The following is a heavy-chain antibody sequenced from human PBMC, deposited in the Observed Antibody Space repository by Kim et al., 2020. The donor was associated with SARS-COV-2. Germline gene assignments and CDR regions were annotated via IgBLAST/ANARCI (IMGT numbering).Heavy chain of an antibody. CDR1: GYTFTGYY. J-gene: IGHJ4*02. CDR3: ARGRYCSSTSCYNVFDY. V-gene: IGHV1-2*06. CDR2: INPNSGGT. D-gene: IGHD2-2*02. Sequence: ASVKVSCKASGYTFTGYYMHWVRQAPGQGLEWMGRINPNSGGTNYAQKFQGRVTMTRDTSISTAYMELSRLRSDDTAVYYCARGRYCSSTSCYNVFDYWGQGTLVTVSS.